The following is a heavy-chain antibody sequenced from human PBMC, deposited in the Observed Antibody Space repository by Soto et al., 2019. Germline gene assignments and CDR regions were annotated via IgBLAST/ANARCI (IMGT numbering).Heavy chain of an antibody. Sequence: ESGGGVVQPGRSLRLSCAASGFTFSSYAMHWVRQAPGKGLAWVAVISYDGSNKYYADSVKGRFTISRDNSKNTLYLQMNSLRAEDTAVYYCARVSGAVAVIGGWFDPWGQGTLVTVSS. CDR1: GFTFSSYA. D-gene: IGHD6-19*01. V-gene: IGHV3-30-3*01. CDR3: ARVSGAVAVIGGWFDP. J-gene: IGHJ5*02. CDR2: ISYDGSNK.